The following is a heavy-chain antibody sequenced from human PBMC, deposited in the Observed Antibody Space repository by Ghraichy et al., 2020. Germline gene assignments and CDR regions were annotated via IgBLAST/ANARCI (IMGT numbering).Heavy chain of an antibody. CDR1: GFAYSSYW. V-gene: IGHV3-7*01. D-gene: IGHD2-21*02. Sequence: GGSLRLSCAASGFAYSSYWMNWVRQAPGKGLEWVAYIKYDGSAEYYVDSVKGRFAISRDNTKNSLFLQMNSLRADDTAVYYCARGWGRFDYWGQGTLVTVSS. CDR3: ARGWGRFDY. J-gene: IGHJ4*02. CDR2: IKYDGSAE.